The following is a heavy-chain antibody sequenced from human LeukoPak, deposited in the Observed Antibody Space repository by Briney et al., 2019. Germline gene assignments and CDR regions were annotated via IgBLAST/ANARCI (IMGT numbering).Heavy chain of an antibody. V-gene: IGHV3-7*04. Sequence: QPGGSLRLSCAASGFTFSSYDMHWVRQAPGKGLEWVANIKQDGSEKYYVDSVKGRFTIFRDNAKNSLYLQMNSLRAEDTAVYYCARATYCSSTSCYHDYYYGMDVWGQGTTVTVSS. J-gene: IGHJ6*02. CDR2: IKQDGSEK. CDR1: GFTFSSYD. D-gene: IGHD2-2*01. CDR3: ARATYCSSTSCYHDYYYGMDV.